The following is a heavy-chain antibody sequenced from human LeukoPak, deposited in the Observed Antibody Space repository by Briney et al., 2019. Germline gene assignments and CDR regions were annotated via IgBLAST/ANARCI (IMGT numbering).Heavy chain of an antibody. CDR1: GYTFTSYG. CDR3: ARVEGSYDFWSGYYKGGAFDI. V-gene: IGHV1-18*01. Sequence: ASVKVSCKASGYTFTSYGISWVRQAPGQGLEWMGWISAYNGSTNYAQKLQGRVTMTTDTSTSTAYMELRSLRSDDTAVYYCARVEGSYDFWSGYYKGGAFDIWGQGTMVTVSS. CDR2: ISAYNGST. D-gene: IGHD3-3*01. J-gene: IGHJ3*02.